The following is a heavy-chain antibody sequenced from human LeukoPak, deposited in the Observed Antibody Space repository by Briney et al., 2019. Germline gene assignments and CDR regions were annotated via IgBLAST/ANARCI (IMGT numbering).Heavy chain of an antibody. J-gene: IGHJ4*02. CDR2: IKKDGSEK. D-gene: IGHD3-16*01. CDR3: ARGLNWAFDY. V-gene: IGHV3-7*05. CDR1: GFTFSNYW. Sequence: PGGSLRVSCAASGFTFSNYWMSWVRQAPGIGLEWVANIKKDGSEKYYADSVKGRFTVSRDNAKNSVHLQMINLRAEDTAVYYCARGLNWAFDYWGQGTLVTVSS.